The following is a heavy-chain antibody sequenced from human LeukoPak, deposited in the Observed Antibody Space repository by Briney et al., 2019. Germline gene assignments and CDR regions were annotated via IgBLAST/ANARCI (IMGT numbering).Heavy chain of an antibody. J-gene: IGHJ5*02. D-gene: IGHD2-15*01. V-gene: IGHV3-9*01. CDR1: GFTFANYA. Sequence: PGGSLRPSCAASGFTFANYAMHWVRQAPGKGLEWVSSISWNSGNTDYADSVKGRFTISRDNAKNSLYLQMNSLRVEDTALYYCAKSGQYCSGGTCQNWFDPWGQGTLVTVSS. CDR2: ISWNSGNT. CDR3: AKSGQYCSGGTCQNWFDP.